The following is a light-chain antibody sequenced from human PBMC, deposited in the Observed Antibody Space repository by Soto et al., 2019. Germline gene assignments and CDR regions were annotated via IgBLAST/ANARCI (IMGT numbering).Light chain of an antibody. Sequence: DVQMTQSPSSLSASVGDRVTITCRASQDINSYLAWYQQKPGNAPKSLIYAASSLQTGVPSRFSGSESETDFTLTSNNLQPEDSATYYCQQYNIYPLTFGGGTKVESK. V-gene: IGKV1D-16*01. J-gene: IGKJ4*01. CDR2: AAS. CDR3: QQYNIYPLT. CDR1: QDINSY.